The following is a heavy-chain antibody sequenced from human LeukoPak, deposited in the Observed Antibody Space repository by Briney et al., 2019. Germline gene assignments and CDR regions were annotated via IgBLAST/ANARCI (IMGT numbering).Heavy chain of an antibody. J-gene: IGHJ4*02. CDR3: AKDLRPYYGSGSTDFDY. V-gene: IGHV3-30*18. Sequence: PGESLRLSCAASGFTFSSYGMHWVRKAPGKGLEWVAVISYDGSNKYYADSVKGRFTISRDNSKNTLYLQINSLRAEDTAVCYCAKDLRPYYGSGSTDFDYWGQGTLVTVSS. CDR2: ISYDGSNK. CDR1: GFTFSSYG. D-gene: IGHD3-10*01.